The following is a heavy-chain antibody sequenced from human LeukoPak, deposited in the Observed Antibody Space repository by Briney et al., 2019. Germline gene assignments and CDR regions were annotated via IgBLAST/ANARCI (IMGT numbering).Heavy chain of an antibody. Sequence: GGSLRLSCAASGFTFSSYWMHWVRQAPGKELVWVSRINSDGSSTSYADSVKGRFTISRDNAKNTLYLQMNSLRAEDTAVYYCARGVRLRTVTIYDYWGQGTLVTVSS. CDR2: INSDGSST. CDR1: GFTFSSYW. V-gene: IGHV3-74*01. D-gene: IGHD4-17*01. CDR3: ARGVRLRTVTIYDY. J-gene: IGHJ4*02.